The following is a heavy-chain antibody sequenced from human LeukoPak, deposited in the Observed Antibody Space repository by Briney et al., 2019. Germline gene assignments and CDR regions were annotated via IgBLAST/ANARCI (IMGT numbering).Heavy chain of an antibody. D-gene: IGHD3-10*01. CDR1: GFTFSSYW. J-gene: IGHJ4*02. CDR3: ARDGSYYGPDY. V-gene: IGHV3-74*01. CDR2: TNSDGSST. Sequence: GGSLRLSCAASGFTFSSYWMHWVRQAPGKGLVWVSRTNSDGSSTSYADSVKGRFTISRDNAKNSLYLQMNSLRAEDTAMYYCARDGSYYGPDYWGQGALVTVSS.